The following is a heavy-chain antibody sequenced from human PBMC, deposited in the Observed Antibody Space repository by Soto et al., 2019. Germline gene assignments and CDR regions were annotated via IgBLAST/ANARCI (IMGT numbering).Heavy chain of an antibody. Sequence: SETLSLTCAVYGGSFRGYFWSWIRQPPGKGLEWIGEINHSGITSYSPSLGSRVTTSVDTPKNQFSLRLRSVTAADTAIYYCARRFCSDSYCSYFDYWGRGTLVTVS. CDR1: GGSFRGYF. V-gene: IGHV4-34*10. D-gene: IGHD2-15*01. J-gene: IGHJ4*02. CDR3: ARRFCSDSYCSYFDY. CDR2: INHSGIT.